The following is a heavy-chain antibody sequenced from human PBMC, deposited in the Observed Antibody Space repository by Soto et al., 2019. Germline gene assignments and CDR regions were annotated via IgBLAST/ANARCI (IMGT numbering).Heavy chain of an antibody. CDR2: IIPMFDTP. CDR3: TRSIGSGGVIGGFDY. CDR1: GGTFNTYA. D-gene: IGHD3-16*02. Sequence: QVQLVQSETEVKKPGSAVKVSCKASGGTFNTYAMNWVRQAPGQGLEWMGGIIPMFDTPRYAQKFQGRVTITVDESTTTAYTGLSSLRSDDSAVYYCTRSIGSGGVIGGFDYWGQGTLVTVSS. J-gene: IGHJ4*02. V-gene: IGHV1-69*01.